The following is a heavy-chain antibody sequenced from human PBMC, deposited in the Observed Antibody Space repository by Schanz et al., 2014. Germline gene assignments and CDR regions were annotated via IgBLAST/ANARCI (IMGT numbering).Heavy chain of an antibody. CDR3: ARYGFRKFGVVYGLAV. V-gene: IGHV3-11*05. J-gene: IGHJ6*02. Sequence: VQLVESGGGLVQPGGSLRLSCAASGFTVSINYMSWVRQAPGKGLEWVSYISSSSSYTNYADTVKGRFTIARDKAKNALSLQMNSVRVEVTAVYSCARYGFRKFGVVYGLAVWGQGTTVTVS. CDR1: GFTVSINY. CDR2: ISSSSSYT. D-gene: IGHD3-3*01.